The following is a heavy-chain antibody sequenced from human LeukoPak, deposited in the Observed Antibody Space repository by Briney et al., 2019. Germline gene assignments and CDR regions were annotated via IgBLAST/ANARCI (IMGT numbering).Heavy chain of an antibody. CDR2: ISSSSYI. V-gene: IGHV3-21*01. J-gene: IGHJ4*02. CDR3: ARDYDYVWGSYRSTEGFDY. CDR1: GFTFSSYS. D-gene: IGHD3-16*02. Sequence: GGSLRLSCAASGFTFSSYSMNWVRQAPGKGLEWVSSISSSSYIYYADSVKGRFTISRDNAKNSLYLQMNSLRAEDTAVYYCARDYDYVWGSYRSTEGFDYWGQGTLVTVSS.